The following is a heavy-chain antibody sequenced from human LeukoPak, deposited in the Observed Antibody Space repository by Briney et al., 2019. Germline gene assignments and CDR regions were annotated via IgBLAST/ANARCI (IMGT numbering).Heavy chain of an antibody. J-gene: IGHJ4*02. CDR1: GGTFSSYA. V-gene: IGHV1-69*01. Sequence: GSSVKVSCKASGGTFSSYAISWVRRAPGQGLEWMGGIIPIFGTANYAQKFQGRVTITADESTSTAYMELSSLRSEDTAVYYCARKATITGPFDYWGQGTLVTVSS. CDR3: ARKATITGPFDY. CDR2: IIPIFGTA. D-gene: IGHD5-24*01.